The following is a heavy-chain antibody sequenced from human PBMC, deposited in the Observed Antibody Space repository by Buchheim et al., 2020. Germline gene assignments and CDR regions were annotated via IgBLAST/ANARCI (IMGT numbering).Heavy chain of an antibody. CDR2: MYYGGNT. CDR1: GASISSGAYY. Sequence: QVQLQESGPGLVRPSQTLSLICNVSGASISSGAYYWSWIRQRPGKGLEWIGYMYYGGNTYYNPSLKSRLLISAGTSNDQFFLKLSSVTAADTAVYYCARIPRGLNVGDYPNFAMDVWGQGT. CDR3: ARIPRGLNVGDYPNFAMDV. V-gene: IGHV4-31*03. D-gene: IGHD3-3*01. J-gene: IGHJ6*02.